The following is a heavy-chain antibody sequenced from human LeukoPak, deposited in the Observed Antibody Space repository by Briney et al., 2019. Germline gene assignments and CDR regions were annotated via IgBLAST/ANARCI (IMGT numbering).Heavy chain of an antibody. J-gene: IGHJ6*03. CDR3: ARARTVRYYYMDV. CDR2: INPNSGGT. D-gene: IGHD4-17*01. Sequence: ASVKVSCKASGYTFTDYYMHWVRQAPGQGLEWMGWINPNSGGTNYGQKFQGRVTMTRDTSISTAYMELSRLRSDDTAVYYCARARTVRYYYMDVWGKGTTVTISS. V-gene: IGHV1-2*02. CDR1: GYTFTDYY.